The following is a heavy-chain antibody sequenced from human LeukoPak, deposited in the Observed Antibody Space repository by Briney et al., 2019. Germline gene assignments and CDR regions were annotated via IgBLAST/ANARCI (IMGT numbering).Heavy chain of an antibody. J-gene: IGHJ6*03. V-gene: IGHV3-23*01. D-gene: IGHD4-17*01. CDR2: ISGSGGST. CDR1: GFTFSSYA. CDR3: AKDGTEVTTYYYYMDV. Sequence: QPGGSLRLSCAASGFTFSSYAMSWVRQAPGKGLEWVSAISGSGGSTYYADSVKGRFTISRDNSKNTLYLQMNSLRAEDTAVYYCAKDGTEVTTYYYYMDVWGKGTTVTVSS.